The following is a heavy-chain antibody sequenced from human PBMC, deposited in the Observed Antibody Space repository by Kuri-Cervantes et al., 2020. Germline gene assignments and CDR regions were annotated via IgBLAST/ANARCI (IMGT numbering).Heavy chain of an antibody. D-gene: IGHD3-10*01. V-gene: IGHV3-49*03. Sequence: GESLKISCTASGFTFGDYAMSWSRQAPGKGLEWVGFIRSKAYGGTTEYAASVKGRFTISRDDSKSIAYLQMNSLKTEDTAVYYCTRDGGGRVRGVDYWGQGTLVTVSS. J-gene: IGHJ4*02. CDR2: IRSKAYGGTT. CDR1: GFTFGDYA. CDR3: TRDGGGRVRGVDY.